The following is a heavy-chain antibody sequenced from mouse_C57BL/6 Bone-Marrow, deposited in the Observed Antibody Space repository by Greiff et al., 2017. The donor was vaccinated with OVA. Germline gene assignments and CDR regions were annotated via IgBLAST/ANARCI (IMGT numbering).Heavy chain of an antibody. Sequence: EVKLVESGPGLVKPSQSLSLTCSVTGYSITSGYYWNWIRQFPGNKLEWMGYISYDGSNNYNPSLKNRISITRDTSKNQFFLKLNSVTTEDTATYYCARALYDYHWYFDVWGTGTTVTVSS. CDR3: ARALYDYHWYFDV. V-gene: IGHV3-6*01. CDR1: GYSITSGYY. D-gene: IGHD2-4*01. J-gene: IGHJ1*03. CDR2: ISYDGSN.